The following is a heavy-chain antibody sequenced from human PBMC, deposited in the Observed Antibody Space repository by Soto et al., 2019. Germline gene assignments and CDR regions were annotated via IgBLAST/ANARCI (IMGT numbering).Heavy chain of an antibody. J-gene: IGHJ5*02. Sequence: PGGSLRLSCAASGFTVSSNFMTWVRQAPGKGLEWVSVIYSDGSTYYADSVKGRFTISRDNSKNTLYLQMNNLRAEDTAVYYCARDYGVSPYNCFAPWGQGTLVTVSS. CDR2: IYSDGST. D-gene: IGHD4-17*01. V-gene: IGHV3-66*01. CDR3: ARDYGVSPYNCFAP. CDR1: GFTVSSNF.